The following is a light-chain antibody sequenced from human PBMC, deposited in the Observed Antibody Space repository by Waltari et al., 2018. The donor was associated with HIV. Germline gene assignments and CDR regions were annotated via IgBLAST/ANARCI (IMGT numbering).Light chain of an antibody. CDR2: DAS. V-gene: IGKV3-11*01. Sequence: EIVLTQSPATLSLSPGERATLSCRASQSVSSSLAWYQQKPGQAPRLLIYDASNRATCIPARFSGSGSGTDFTLTISSLEPEDIAVYYCQRRSNPFTFGPGTKVDIK. CDR3: QRRSNPFT. J-gene: IGKJ3*01. CDR1: QSVSSS.